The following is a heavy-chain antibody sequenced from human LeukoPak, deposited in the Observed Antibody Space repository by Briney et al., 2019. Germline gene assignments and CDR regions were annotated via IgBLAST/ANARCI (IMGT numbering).Heavy chain of an antibody. V-gene: IGHV1-18*01. CDR1: GYTFTSYG. CDR3: ARSAYYYDSSGYPRDAFDI. Sequence: ASVKVSCKASGYTFTSYGISWVRQAPGQGLEWMGWISAYNGNTNYAQKLQGRVTMTTDTSTSTAYMELRSLRSDDTAVYYCARSAYYYDSSGYPRDAFDIWGQGTMVTVSS. J-gene: IGHJ3*02. CDR2: ISAYNGNT. D-gene: IGHD3-22*01.